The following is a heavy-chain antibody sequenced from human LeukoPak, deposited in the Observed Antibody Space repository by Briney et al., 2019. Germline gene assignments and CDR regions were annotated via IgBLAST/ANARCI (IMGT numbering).Heavy chain of an antibody. CDR3: VGDLLIGGGSWSVPSLDS. CDR2: INVDGSRE. D-gene: IGHD1-14*01. V-gene: IGHV3-74*01. J-gene: IGHJ4*02. CDR1: GFIFSNYW. Sequence: GGSLRLSCAASGFIFSNYWMHWVRQVPGKGLLWVSRINVDGSREIYADSVKGRFAISRDNAKNTVSLQMNSLRVDDTAVYYCVGDLLIGGGSWSVPSLDSWGQGILVTVSS.